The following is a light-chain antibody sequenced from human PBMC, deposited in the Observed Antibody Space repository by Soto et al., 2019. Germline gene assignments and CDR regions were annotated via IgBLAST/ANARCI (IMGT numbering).Light chain of an antibody. V-gene: IGKV1-16*02. CDR2: ATS. CDR1: QGINNY. CDR3: PQYTSYPRT. Sequence: DIQMTQSPSSLSASVGDRVNITCRASQGINNYLAWFQKKPGTAPKSLIYATSSLQRGVPSKFSGSGSWTDFTLTINNLQPEDSAAYYCPQYTSYPRTFGPGTTVEIK. J-gene: IGKJ3*01.